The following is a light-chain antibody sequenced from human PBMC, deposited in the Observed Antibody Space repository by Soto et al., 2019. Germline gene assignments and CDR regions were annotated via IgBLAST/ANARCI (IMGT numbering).Light chain of an antibody. CDR2: DAT. Sequence: EVVMTQSPATLSVSPGERATLSCKASQSVRNNLVWYLQKPGQAPRPIIYDATTRATGIPVRFSGSGSGTEFTLTISSLQSEDVGVYYCQQYDNWPPNTFGGGTKVEVK. CDR3: QQYDNWPPNT. J-gene: IGKJ4*01. V-gene: IGKV3-15*01. CDR1: QSVRNN.